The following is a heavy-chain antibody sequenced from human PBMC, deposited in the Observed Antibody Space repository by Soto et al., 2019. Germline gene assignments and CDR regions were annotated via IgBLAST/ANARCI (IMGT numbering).Heavy chain of an antibody. D-gene: IGHD3-10*01. CDR1: GFTFSSHS. J-gene: IGHJ4*02. CDR3: ARVSLWFGGGDY. Sequence: QVQVMQSRGGVVQPGGSLRISSTTSGFTFSSHSMHWFRQAPGKGLEWVAVTSSNEGTKFYADSVKGRFTISRDNAKNTLYLQMNSLRAEDTAVYYCARVSLWFGGGDYWGQGTLVTVSS. CDR2: TSSNEGTK. V-gene: IGHV3-30-3*01.